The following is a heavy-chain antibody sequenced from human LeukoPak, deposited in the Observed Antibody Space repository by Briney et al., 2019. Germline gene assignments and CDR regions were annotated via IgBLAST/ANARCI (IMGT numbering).Heavy chain of an antibody. CDR2: ISSSSSYI. CDR1: GFTFSSYS. Sequence: PGGSLRLSCAASGFTFSSYSMNWVRQAPGKGLEWVSSISSSSSYIYYADSVKGRYTISRDNAKNSLYLQMNSLRAEDTAVYYCARIHSNYPFDIWGQGTMVTVSS. V-gene: IGHV3-21*01. CDR3: ARIHSNYPFDI. D-gene: IGHD4-11*01. J-gene: IGHJ3*02.